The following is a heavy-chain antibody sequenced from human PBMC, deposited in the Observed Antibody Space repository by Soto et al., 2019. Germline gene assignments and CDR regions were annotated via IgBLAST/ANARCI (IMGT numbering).Heavy chain of an antibody. J-gene: IGHJ4*02. CDR1: GGTFSSSA. Sequence: QVQLEQSGAEVKKPGSSVRVSCKTSGGTFSSSAISWVRQAPGQGLEWVGGIIPIFGTRNYAQKFQGRVTITADESTSPAYMEVSSLRSEDTAVYYWASGGRHYYDTSGYYPLYWGQGTLVTVSS. V-gene: IGHV1-69*01. CDR2: IIPIFGTR. D-gene: IGHD3-22*01. CDR3: ASGGRHYYDTSGYYPLY.